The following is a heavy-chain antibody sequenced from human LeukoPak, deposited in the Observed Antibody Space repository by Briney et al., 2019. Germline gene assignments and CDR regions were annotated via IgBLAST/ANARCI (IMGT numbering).Heavy chain of an antibody. CDR3: AKLDDSSGYYWGAFDI. J-gene: IGHJ3*02. CDR2: IYYSGST. V-gene: IGHV4-39*07. CDR1: GGSISSSSYY. Sequence: SETLSLTCTVSGGSISSSSYYWGWIRQPPGKGLEWIGSIYYSGSTYYNPSLKSRVTISVDTSKNQFSLKLSSVTAADTAVYYYAKLDDSSGYYWGAFDIWGQGTMVTVSS. D-gene: IGHD3-22*01.